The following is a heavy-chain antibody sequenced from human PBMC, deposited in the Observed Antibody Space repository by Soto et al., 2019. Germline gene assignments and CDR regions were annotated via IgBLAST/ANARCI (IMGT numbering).Heavy chain of an antibody. CDR3: AKNTVTYDFDY. CDR2: ISSSGSTI. CDR1: GFTFSSYE. D-gene: IGHD4-17*01. J-gene: IGHJ4*02. Sequence: GGSLRLSCAASGFTFSSYEMSWVRQAPGKGLEWVSYISSSGSTIYYADSVKGRFTISRDNAKNSLYLQMNSLRAEDTAVYYCAKNTVTYDFDYWGQGTLVTVSS. V-gene: IGHV3-48*03.